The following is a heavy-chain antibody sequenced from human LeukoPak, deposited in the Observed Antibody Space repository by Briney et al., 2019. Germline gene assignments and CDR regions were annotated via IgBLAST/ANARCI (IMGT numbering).Heavy chain of an antibody. CDR1: GFTVSSNY. Sequence: PGGSLRLSCAASGFTVSSNYMSWVRQAPGKGLEWVSVIYSGGSTYYADSVKGRFTISRDNSKNTLYLQMNSLRGEDTAMYYCAKSGTRYFDWLYHWGQGTLVTVSS. CDR3: AKSGTRYFDWLYH. D-gene: IGHD3-9*01. CDR2: IYSGGST. J-gene: IGHJ5*02. V-gene: IGHV3-53*05.